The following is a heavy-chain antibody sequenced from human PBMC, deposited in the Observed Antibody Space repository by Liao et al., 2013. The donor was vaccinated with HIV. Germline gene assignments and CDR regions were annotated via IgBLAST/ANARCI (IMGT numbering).Heavy chain of an antibody. CDR1: GGSFSGYY. D-gene: IGHD3-10*01. V-gene: IGHV4-34*01. CDR3: ARGPAQTRSSLWFGTHLDPPLDP. Sequence: QVQLQESGPGLVKPSETLSLTCAVYGGSFSGYYWSWIRQPPGKGLEWIGEINHSGSTNYNPSLKSRVTISVDTSKNQFSLKLSSVTAADTAVYYCARGPAQTRSSLWFGTHLDPPLDPWGQGTLVTVSS. J-gene: IGHJ5*02. CDR2: INHSGST.